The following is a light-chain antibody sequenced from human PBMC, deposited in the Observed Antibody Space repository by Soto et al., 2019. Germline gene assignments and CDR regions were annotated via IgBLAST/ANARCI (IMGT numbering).Light chain of an antibody. CDR2: DAS. J-gene: IGKJ1*01. V-gene: IGKV1-5*01. CDR1: QSISQW. Sequence: DIQMTQSPSTLSASVGDRVAITCRASQSISQWVAWYQQKPGRAPELLIYDASKLKSGVPSRFSGSGSGTEFSLTIKSLQTDPCALYYCQQYNGYSWTFGRGTKVDIK. CDR3: QQYNGYSWT.